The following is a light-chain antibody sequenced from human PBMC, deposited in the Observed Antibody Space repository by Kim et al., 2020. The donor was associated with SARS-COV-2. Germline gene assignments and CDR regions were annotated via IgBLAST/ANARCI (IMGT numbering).Light chain of an antibody. CDR2: DVS. Sequence: GHAITISCTGTSRDLGGYNYVSWYQQHPGKAPKLMIYDVSKRPSGVSNRFSGSKSGNTASLTISGLQAEDEADYYCSSYTSSSTWVFGGGTQLTVL. V-gene: IGLV2-14*04. J-gene: IGLJ3*02. CDR3: SSYTSSSTWV. CDR1: SRDLGGYNY.